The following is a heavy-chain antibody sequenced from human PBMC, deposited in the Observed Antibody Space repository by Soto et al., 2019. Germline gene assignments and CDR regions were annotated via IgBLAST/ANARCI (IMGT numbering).Heavy chain of an antibody. CDR2: IKDGGLT. CDR3: ARGQEGVVATH. Sequence: QVQLQQWGAGLLKPAETLSLTCVVYGGSFSGYYWSWIRQPPGKGLEWIGEIKDGGLTNYRPSLKSRATTSKDTPNHQSSLKMHSVTAADTAVSYCARGQEGVVATHWDQGALVTVSS. CDR1: GGSFSGYY. D-gene: IGHD5-12*01. V-gene: IGHV4-34*01. J-gene: IGHJ4*02.